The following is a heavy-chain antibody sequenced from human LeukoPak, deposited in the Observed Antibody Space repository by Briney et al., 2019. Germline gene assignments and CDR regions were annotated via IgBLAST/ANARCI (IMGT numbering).Heavy chain of an antibody. V-gene: IGHV3-11*06. D-gene: IGHD2-2*02. CDR2: ISSSSSYI. CDR3: ARDHCSSTSCYTGPNWFDP. CDR1: GFTFSDYY. J-gene: IGHJ5*02. Sequence: GGSLRLSCAASGFTFSDYYMSWIRQAPGKGLEWVSSISSSSSYIYYADSVKGRFTISRDNAKNSLYLQLNSLRAEDTAVYYCARDHCSSTSCYTGPNWFDPWGQGTLVTVSS.